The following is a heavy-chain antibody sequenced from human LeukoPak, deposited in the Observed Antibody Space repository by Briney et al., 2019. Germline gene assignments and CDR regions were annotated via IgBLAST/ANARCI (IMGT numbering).Heavy chain of an antibody. J-gene: IGHJ4*02. CDR3: ARGSPPRRNYDSRGYYSYYFDY. V-gene: IGHV1-18*01. CDR2: ISAYNGNT. CDR1: GYTFTSYG. Sequence: EASVKVSCKASGYTFTSYGISWVRQAPGQGLEWVGWISAYNGNTHYAQKLQGRVTMTTDTSTSTVYMELRSLRSDDTAVYYCARGSPPRRNYDSRGYYSYYFDYWGQGTLVTVSS. D-gene: IGHD3-22*01.